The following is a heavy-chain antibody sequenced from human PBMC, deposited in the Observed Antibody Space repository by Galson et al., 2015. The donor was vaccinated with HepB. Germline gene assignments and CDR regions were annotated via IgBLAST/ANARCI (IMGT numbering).Heavy chain of an antibody. V-gene: IGHV3-21*01. CDR3: ATNLERSDF. Sequence: SLRLSCAASGFTFSSYAMSWVRQAPGKGLEWVSSISSSSTYIFYADSVKGRFTISRDNAKNSLYLQMNSLRAEDTAIYYCATNLERSDFWGQGTLVTVSS. CDR2: ISSSSTYI. D-gene: IGHD3-3*01. J-gene: IGHJ4*02. CDR1: GFTFSSYA.